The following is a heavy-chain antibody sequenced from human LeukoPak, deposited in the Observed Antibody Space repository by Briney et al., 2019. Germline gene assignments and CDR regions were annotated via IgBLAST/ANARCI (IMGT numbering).Heavy chain of an antibody. D-gene: IGHD3-22*01. CDR2: IHYSGST. CDR1: GYSISSSNW. CDR3: ARLDSSGYYYFDY. J-gene: IGHJ4*02. Sequence: PSDTLSLTCAVSGYSISSSNWWGWIRQPPGKGLEWIGYIHYSGSTNYNPSLKSRVTMSVDTSKNQLSLKLSSVTALDTAVYYCARLDSSGYYYFDYWGQGTPVTVSS. V-gene: IGHV4-28*06.